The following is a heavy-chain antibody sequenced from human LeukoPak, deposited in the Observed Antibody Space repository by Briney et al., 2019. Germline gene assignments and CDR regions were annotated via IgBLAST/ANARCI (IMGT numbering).Heavy chain of an antibody. Sequence: PGGSLRLSCAASGFTFSTYTMNWVRQAPGKGLEWVSSISSSSSYIYYADSVKGRFTISRDNAKNSLYLQMNSLRAEDTAVYYCARREKGGYIDYWGQGTLVTVSS. J-gene: IGHJ4*02. D-gene: IGHD2-2*02. CDR2: ISSSSSYI. CDR1: GFTFSTYT. CDR3: ARREKGGYIDY. V-gene: IGHV3-21*01.